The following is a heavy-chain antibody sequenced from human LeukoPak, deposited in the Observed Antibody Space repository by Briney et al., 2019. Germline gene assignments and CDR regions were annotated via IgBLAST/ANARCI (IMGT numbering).Heavy chain of an antibody. Sequence: ASVKVSCEASGYTFTSYDINWVRQATGQGLEWMGWMNPNSGNTGYAQKFQGRVTKTRNTSISTAYMELSSLRSEDTAVYYCAVTGYSSSWYGSYYYYGMDVWGQGTTVTVSS. CDR2: MNPNSGNT. CDR1: GYTFTSYD. D-gene: IGHD6-13*01. CDR3: AVTGYSSSWYGSYYYYGMDV. V-gene: IGHV1-8*01. J-gene: IGHJ6*02.